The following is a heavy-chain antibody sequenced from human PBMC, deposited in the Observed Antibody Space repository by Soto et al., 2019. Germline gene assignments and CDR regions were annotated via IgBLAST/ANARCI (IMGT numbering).Heavy chain of an antibody. CDR1: GFTFSEHY. V-gene: IGHV3-72*01. J-gene: IGHJ4*02. D-gene: IGHD1-26*01. CDR3: SRMEGG. Sequence: EEQLVESGGGLVQPGGSLTLSCAASGFTFSEHYMEWVRQAPGKGLEWVARSRNEAKSYSTDYAASVKGRFTVSRDLSMNPLYLQMNNLKTEDTAVYYCSRMEGGWGQGTLVTVSS. CDR2: SRNEAKSYST.